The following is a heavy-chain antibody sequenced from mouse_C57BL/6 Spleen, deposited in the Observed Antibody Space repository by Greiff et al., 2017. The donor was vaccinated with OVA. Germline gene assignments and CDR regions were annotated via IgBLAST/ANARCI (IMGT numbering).Heavy chain of an antibody. D-gene: IGHD1-1*01. CDR3: AREGIYYYGSSYDYYAMDY. CDR2: IYPRSGHT. V-gene: IGHV1-81*01. Sequence: VQLQQSGAELARPGASVKLSCKASGYTFTSYGISWVKQRTGQGLEWIGEIYPRSGHTYYNEKFKGKATLTADKSSSTAYMELRSLTSEDSAVYFCAREGIYYYGSSYDYYAMDYWGQGTSVTVSS. J-gene: IGHJ4*01. CDR1: GYTFTSYG.